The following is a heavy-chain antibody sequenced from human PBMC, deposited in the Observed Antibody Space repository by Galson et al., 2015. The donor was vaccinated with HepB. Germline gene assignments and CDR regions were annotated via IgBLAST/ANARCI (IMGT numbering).Heavy chain of an antibody. CDR1: GFTVSNNY. CDR2: IYSGGNT. Sequence: SLRLSCAASGFTVSNNYISWVRQAPGKGLEWVSIIYSGGNTYYADSVKGRFTISRDNSKNTVYLQMNSLRAEDTAVYYCAKIPFTSSFDYWGQGILVTVSS. J-gene: IGHJ4*02. V-gene: IGHV3-66*01. D-gene: IGHD3-16*01. CDR3: AKIPFTSSFDY.